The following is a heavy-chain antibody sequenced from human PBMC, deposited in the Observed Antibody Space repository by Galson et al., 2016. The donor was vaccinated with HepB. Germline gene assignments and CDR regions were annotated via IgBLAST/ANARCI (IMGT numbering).Heavy chain of an antibody. V-gene: IGHV4-39*02. Sequence: SETLSLTCTVSGDSMSSSSYFWGLIRQPPGKGLEWIGTIVYNGSASYNPSLKSRVTISMDTTKNHFSLRLSSLTAADTAVYYCALGGRRALWYRGYFAYWGQGTLVTVSS. CDR1: GDSMSSSSYF. CDR3: ALGGRRALWYRGYFAY. CDR2: IVYNGSA. J-gene: IGHJ4*02. D-gene: IGHD2-15*01.